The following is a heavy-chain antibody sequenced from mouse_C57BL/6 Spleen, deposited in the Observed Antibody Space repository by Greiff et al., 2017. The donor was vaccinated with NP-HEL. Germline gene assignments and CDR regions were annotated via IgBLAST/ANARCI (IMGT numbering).Heavy chain of an antibody. CDR1: GFTFSSYG. Sequence: EVQLVESGGDLVKPGGSLKLSCAASGFTFSSYGMSWVRQTPDKRLEWVATISSGGSYTYSPDSVKGRFTISRDNAKNTLYLQMSSLKSEDTAMYYCARLDTTVNWYFDVWGTGTTVTVSS. J-gene: IGHJ1*03. CDR3: ARLDTTVNWYFDV. D-gene: IGHD1-1*01. CDR2: ISSGGSYT. V-gene: IGHV5-6*01.